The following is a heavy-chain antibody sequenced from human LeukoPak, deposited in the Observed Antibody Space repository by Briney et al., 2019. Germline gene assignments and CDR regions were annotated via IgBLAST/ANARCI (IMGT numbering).Heavy chain of an antibody. CDR1: GFTFSSYW. CDR2: IKQDGSEK. J-gene: IGHJ6*03. CDR3: ATQAYSSGWYGISAYYYYYYYMDV. D-gene: IGHD6-19*01. Sequence: GGSLRLSCAASGFTFSSYWMSWVRQAPGKGLEWVANIKQDGSEKYYVDSVKGRFTISRDNAKNSLYLQMNSLRAEDTAVYYCATQAYSSGWYGISAYYYYYYYMDVWGKGTTVTVSS. V-gene: IGHV3-7*03.